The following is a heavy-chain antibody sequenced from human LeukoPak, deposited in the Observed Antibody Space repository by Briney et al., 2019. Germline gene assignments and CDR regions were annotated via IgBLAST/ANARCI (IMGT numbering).Heavy chain of an antibody. D-gene: IGHD3-10*01. CDR2: IYYSGST. J-gene: IGHJ5*02. CDR3: ARESECYYGSGSYECRSFDP. V-gene: IGHV4-59*12. CDR1: GGSISSYY. Sequence: PSETLSLTCTVSGGSISSYYWSWIRQPPGKGLEWIGYIYYSGSTYYNPSLKSRVTISLDTSKNQFSLKLSSVTAADTAVYSCARESECYYGSGSYECRSFDPWGLGTLVTVSS.